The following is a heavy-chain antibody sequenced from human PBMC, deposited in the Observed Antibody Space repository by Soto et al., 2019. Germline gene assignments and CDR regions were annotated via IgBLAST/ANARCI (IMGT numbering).Heavy chain of an antibody. Sequence: SETLSLTCAVSGGSISSGGYSWSWIRQPPDKGLEWIGYIYHSGSTYYNPSLKSRVTISVDRSKNQFSLKLSSVTAADTAVYYCASFYGDYETWFDPWGQGTLVTVSS. CDR2: IYHSGST. CDR1: GGSISSGGYS. CDR3: ASFYGDYETWFDP. V-gene: IGHV4-30-2*01. J-gene: IGHJ5*02. D-gene: IGHD4-17*01.